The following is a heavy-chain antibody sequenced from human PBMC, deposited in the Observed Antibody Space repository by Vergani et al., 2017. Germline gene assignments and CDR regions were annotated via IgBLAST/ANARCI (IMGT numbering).Heavy chain of an antibody. V-gene: IGHV3-30*07. CDR2: ISYDGSNK. J-gene: IGHJ3*02. CDR1: GFTFSSYA. CDR3: ARAYYDFWSGYYRDAFDI. D-gene: IGHD3-3*01. Sequence: QVQLVESGGGVVQPGRSLRLSCAASGFTFSSYAMHWVRQAPGKGLEWVAVISYDGSNKYYADSVKGRFTISRDNSKNSLYLQMNSLRAEDTAVYYCARAYYDFWSGYYRDAFDIWGQGTMVTVSS.